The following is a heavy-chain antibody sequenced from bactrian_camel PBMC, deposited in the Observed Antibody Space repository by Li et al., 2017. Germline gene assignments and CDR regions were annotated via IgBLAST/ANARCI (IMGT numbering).Heavy chain of an antibody. D-gene: IGHD6*01. CDR3: ATSEALIAGCPTESADFGY. Sequence: VQLVESGGGSVQAGGSLRLTCAASGYTYSNYCMGWFRQAPGKEREAVAATYIGGSGTYYADSVKGRFTISQDNAKNTVYLQMNSLTPEDTAVYYCATSEALIAGCPTESADFGYWGQGTQVTVS. V-gene: IGHV3S40*01. CDR1: GYTYSNYC. J-gene: IGHJ6*01. CDR2: TYIGGSGT.